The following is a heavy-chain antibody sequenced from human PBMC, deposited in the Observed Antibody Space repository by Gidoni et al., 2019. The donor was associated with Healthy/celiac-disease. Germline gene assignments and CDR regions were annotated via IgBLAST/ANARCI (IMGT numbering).Heavy chain of an antibody. V-gene: IGHV4-59*08. J-gene: IGHJ4*02. CDR1: GGSISSYY. CDR2: IYYSGST. Sequence: QVQLQESGPGLVKPSETLSLTCTVSGGSISSYYWSWIRQPPGKGLEWIGYIYYSGSTNYNPSLKSRVTISVDTSKNQFSLKLSSVTAADTAVYYCARFYDFWSGGHFDYWGQGTLVTVSS. D-gene: IGHD3-3*01. CDR3: ARFYDFWSGGHFDY.